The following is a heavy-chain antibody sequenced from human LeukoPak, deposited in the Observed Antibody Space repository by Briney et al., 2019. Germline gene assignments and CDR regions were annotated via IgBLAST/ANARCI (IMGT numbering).Heavy chain of an antibody. CDR3: TSGTTVTTGRYYYGMDV. Sequence: GGSLRLSCTASGFTFGDYAMSWVRQAPGKGLEWVGFIRSKAYGGTTECAASVKGRFTISRDDSKSIAYLQMNSLKTEDTAVYYCTSGTTVTTGRYYYGMDVWGKGTTVTVSS. CDR1: GFTFGDYA. CDR2: IRSKAYGGTT. D-gene: IGHD4-17*01. J-gene: IGHJ6*04. V-gene: IGHV3-49*04.